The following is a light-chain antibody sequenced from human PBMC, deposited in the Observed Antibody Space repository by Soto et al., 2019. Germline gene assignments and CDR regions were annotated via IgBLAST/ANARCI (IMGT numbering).Light chain of an antibody. CDR2: YDS. J-gene: IGLJ3*02. CDR3: QVWDSSSVHWV. V-gene: IGLV3-21*04. Sequence: SYELTQPPSVSVAPGETARITCGGNDIGTKSVHWYQQKPGQAPVLVIYYDSDRPSGIPERLSGSNSGNTATLTISRVEVGDEADYYCQVWDSSSVHWVFGGGTNLTVL. CDR1: DIGTKS.